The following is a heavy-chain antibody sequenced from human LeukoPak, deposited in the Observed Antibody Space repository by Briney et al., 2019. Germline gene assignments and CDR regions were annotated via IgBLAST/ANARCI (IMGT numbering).Heavy chain of an antibody. CDR3: ARTSRHFYGSGANLTPWPAGMDV. CDR2: IYYSGSST. V-gene: IGHV4-59*01. D-gene: IGHD3-10*01. Sequence: PSETLSLNCTVSGGSMSGFFWTWIRQPPGRELEWIGSIYYSGSSTKYNPSLKSRVTISVDTSKSQFSLNLNSATAADTAVYYCARTSRHFYGSGANLTPWPAGMDVWGQGTTVTVSS. J-gene: IGHJ6*02. CDR1: GGSMSGFF.